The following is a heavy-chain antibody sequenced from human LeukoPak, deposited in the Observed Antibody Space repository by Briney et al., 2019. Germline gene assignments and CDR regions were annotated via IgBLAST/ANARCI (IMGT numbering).Heavy chain of an antibody. CDR3: ARGGGMTTVTKSWFDP. J-gene: IGHJ5*02. V-gene: IGHV1-2*02. D-gene: IGHD4-17*01. Sequence: ASVKVSCKASGYTFTGYYMHWVRQAPGQGLEWMGWINPNSGGANYAQKVQGRVTMTRDTSISTAYMELSRLRSDDTAVYYCARGGGMTTVTKSWFDPWGQGTLVTVSS. CDR2: INPNSGGA. CDR1: GYTFTGYY.